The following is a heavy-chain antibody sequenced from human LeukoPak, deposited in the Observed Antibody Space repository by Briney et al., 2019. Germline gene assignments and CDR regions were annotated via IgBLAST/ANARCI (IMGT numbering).Heavy chain of an antibody. CDR1: GYTFTGYY. D-gene: IGHD2-21*01. J-gene: IGHJ4*02. V-gene: IGHV1-2*02. CDR2: INPNSGDT. Sequence: ASVKVSCKTSGYTFTGYYIHWVRQAPGQGLEWMGWINPNSGDTNYAQKFQGRVTMTRSTSISTAYMELSSLRFEDTAVYYCTRSVRNGHIDYWGQGTLVTVSS. CDR3: TRSVRNGHIDY.